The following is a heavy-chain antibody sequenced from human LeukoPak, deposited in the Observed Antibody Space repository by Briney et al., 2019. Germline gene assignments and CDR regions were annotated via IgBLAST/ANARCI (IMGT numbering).Heavy chain of an antibody. CDR1: GGSISSGSYY. D-gene: IGHD1-26*01. CDR2: IYTSGST. V-gene: IGHV4-61*02. J-gene: IGHJ4*02. Sequence: PSQTLSLTCTVSGGSISSGSYYWRWIRQPAGKGLEWIGRIYTSGSTNYNPSLKSRVTISVDTSKNQFSLKLSSVTAADTAVYYCARNLAGATGLGFDYWGQGTLVTVSS. CDR3: ARNLAGATGLGFDY.